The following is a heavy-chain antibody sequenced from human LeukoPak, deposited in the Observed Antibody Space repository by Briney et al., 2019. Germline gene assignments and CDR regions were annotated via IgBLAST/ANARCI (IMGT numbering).Heavy chain of an antibody. CDR1: GFTFSSYW. D-gene: IGHD2/OR15-2a*01. J-gene: IGHJ4*02. CDR2: IKQDGSEK. Sequence: GGSLRLSCAASGFTFSSYWMSWVRQAPGKGLEWVANIKQDGSEKYYVDSVKGRFTISRDNAKNSLFLQMNRLRDEDTAIYYCATEGLEFASDHWGQGTLVTVSS. CDR3: ATEGLEFASDH. V-gene: IGHV3-7*01.